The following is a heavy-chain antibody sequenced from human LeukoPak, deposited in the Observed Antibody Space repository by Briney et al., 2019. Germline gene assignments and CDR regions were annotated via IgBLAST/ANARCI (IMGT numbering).Heavy chain of an antibody. J-gene: IGHJ5*02. CDR1: GYTVTGYY. Sequence: ASVKVSCKASGYTVTGYYMHWVRQAPGQGLEWMGWIDPNSGGTNYAQKFQGRVTMTRGTSISADYMELSRLRSDDTAVYYCARVRVAPARQFDPWGQGTLVTVSS. CDR2: IDPNSGGT. V-gene: IGHV1-2*02. D-gene: IGHD6-6*01. CDR3: ARVRVAPARQFDP.